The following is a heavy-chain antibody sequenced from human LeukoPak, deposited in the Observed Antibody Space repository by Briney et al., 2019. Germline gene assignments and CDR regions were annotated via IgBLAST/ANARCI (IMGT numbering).Heavy chain of an antibody. J-gene: IGHJ5*02. D-gene: IGHD2-21*02. CDR3: ARLPPVTAAA. Sequence: GRSLRLSCAASGFTFSSYAMHWVRQAPGKGLEWVAVISYDGSNKYYADSVKGRFTISRDNSKNTLYLQMNSLRAEDTAVYYCARLPPVTAAAWGQGTLVTVSS. V-gene: IGHV3-30*04. CDR1: GFTFSSYA. CDR2: ISYDGSNK.